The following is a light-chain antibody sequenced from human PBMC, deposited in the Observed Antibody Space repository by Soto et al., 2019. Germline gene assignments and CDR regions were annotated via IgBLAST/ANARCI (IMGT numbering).Light chain of an antibody. J-gene: IGKJ1*01. Sequence: DIQMTQSPSSLSASVGDRVTITCRASQSISSYLNWYQQKPGKAPKLLIYAASSLQSGVPSRFSGSGSGTDFTLTISSLQREDFATYYCQQSYSTRWTFGQGTKVDIK. CDR1: QSISSY. CDR3: QQSYSTRWT. CDR2: AAS. V-gene: IGKV1-39*01.